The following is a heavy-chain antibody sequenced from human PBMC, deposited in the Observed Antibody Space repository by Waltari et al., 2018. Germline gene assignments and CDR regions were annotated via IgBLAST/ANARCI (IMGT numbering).Heavy chain of an antibody. CDR3: ARARRWFGGKGYYYGMDV. V-gene: IGHV4-4*07. CDR2: IYTSGST. Sequence: GLEWIGRIYTSGSTNYNPSRKSRVTMSVDTSKNQFSLKLSSVTAADTAVYYCARARRWFGGKGYYYGMDVWGQGTTDTVSS. D-gene: IGHD3-10*01. J-gene: IGHJ6*02.